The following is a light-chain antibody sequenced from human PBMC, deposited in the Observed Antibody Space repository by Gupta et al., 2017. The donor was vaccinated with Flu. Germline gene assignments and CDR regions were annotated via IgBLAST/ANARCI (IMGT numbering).Light chain of an antibody. V-gene: IGLV1-40*01. CDR2: ANN. CDR1: SSNTGAGYD. CDR3: QSYDSSLSAYV. J-gene: IGLJ1*01. Sequence: QSVLTQPPSVSGAPGQRVTISCTGNSSNTGAGYDVNWYQHLPGTAPKLLIYANNDRPSGVPDRFSGSKSGISASLAITGLQAEDEADFYCQSYDSSLSAYVFGAGTKVTVL.